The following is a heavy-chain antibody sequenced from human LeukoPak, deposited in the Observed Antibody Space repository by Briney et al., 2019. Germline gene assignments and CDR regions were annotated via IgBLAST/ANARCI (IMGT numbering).Heavy chain of an antibody. Sequence: GGSLRLSCTVSGFTVSSNSMSWVRQAPGKGVEWVSFIYSDNTHYSDSVKGRFTISRDNSKNSLYLQMNSLRAEDTAIYYCATSRGYDSGYRALELPPSPVDWGQGTLVTVSS. CDR1: GFTVSSNS. J-gene: IGHJ4*02. CDR2: IYSDNT. CDR3: ATSRGYDSGYRALELPPSPVD. V-gene: IGHV3-53*01. D-gene: IGHD5-18*01.